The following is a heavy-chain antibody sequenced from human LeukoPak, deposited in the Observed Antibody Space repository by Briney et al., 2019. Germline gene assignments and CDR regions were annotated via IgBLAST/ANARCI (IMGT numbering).Heavy chain of an antibody. V-gene: IGHV1-24*01. Sequence: ASVKVSCKVSGYTLTELSMHWVRQAPGKGLEWVGGFDPEDGETIYAQKFQGRVTTTEDTSTDTAYMELRNLRSEDTAVYYCARGWDNSGQIPLSYWGQGTLVTVSS. D-gene: IGHD3-22*01. J-gene: IGHJ4*02. CDR2: FDPEDGET. CDR3: ARGWDNSGQIPLSY. CDR1: GYTLTELS.